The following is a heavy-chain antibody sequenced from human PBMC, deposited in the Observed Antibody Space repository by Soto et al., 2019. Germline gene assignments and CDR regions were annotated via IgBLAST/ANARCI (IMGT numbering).Heavy chain of an antibody. D-gene: IGHD5-18*01. V-gene: IGHV3-23*01. CDR1: GFTFSSYA. J-gene: IGHJ4*02. CDR3: ASQRGDVDTAMVTSDY. CDR2: ISGSGGST. Sequence: GGSLRLSCAASGFTFSSYAMSWVRQAPGKGLEWVSAISGSGGSTYYADSVKGRFTISRDNSKNTLYLQMNSLRADDTAVYYCASQRGDVDTAMVTSDYWGQGTLVTVSS.